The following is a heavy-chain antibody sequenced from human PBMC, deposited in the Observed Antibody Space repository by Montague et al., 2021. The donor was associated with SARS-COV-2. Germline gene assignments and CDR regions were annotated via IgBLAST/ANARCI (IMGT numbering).Heavy chain of an antibody. CDR3: ARGCSGGSCYSNPFST. CDR1: GGSIISGSYY. D-gene: IGHD2-15*01. CDR2: IYTSGST. J-gene: IGHJ5*02. Sequence: TLSLTCTVSGGSIISGSYYWSWIRQPAGKGLEWIGRIYTSGSTNYNPSLKSRVTISVDTSKNQLSLKLSSVTAADTAVYYCARGCSGGSCYSNPFSTWGQGTLVTVSS. V-gene: IGHV4-61*02.